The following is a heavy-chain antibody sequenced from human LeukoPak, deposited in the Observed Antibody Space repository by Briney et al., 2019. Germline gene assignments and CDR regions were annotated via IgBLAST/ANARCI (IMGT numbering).Heavy chain of an antibody. CDR3: ASRYYDSSWGYVKFPFDY. D-gene: IGHD3-22*01. J-gene: IGHJ4*02. CDR2: IYTSGST. Sequence: SQTLSLTCTVSGGSISSGSYYWSWIRQPAGKGLEWIGRIYTSGSTNYNPSLKSRVTMSVDTSKNQFSLKLSSVTAADTAVYYCASRYYDSSWGYVKFPFDYWGQGTLVTVSS. CDR1: GGSISSGSYY. V-gene: IGHV4-61*02.